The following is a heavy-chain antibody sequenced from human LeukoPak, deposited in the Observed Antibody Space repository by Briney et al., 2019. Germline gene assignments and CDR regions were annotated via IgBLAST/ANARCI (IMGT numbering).Heavy chain of an antibody. Sequence: PGGSLRHSCVATGITFSRYGMHWVRQAPGKGLEWVAFIWYDGSKTYYGDSVKGRLTISRDNSKNTVYLQMSTLRADDTAVYYCAAPAGAANWLDPWGQGTLVTVSS. V-gene: IGHV3-30*02. CDR1: GITFSRYG. CDR2: IWYDGSKT. CDR3: AAPAGAANWLDP. D-gene: IGHD1-26*01. J-gene: IGHJ5*02.